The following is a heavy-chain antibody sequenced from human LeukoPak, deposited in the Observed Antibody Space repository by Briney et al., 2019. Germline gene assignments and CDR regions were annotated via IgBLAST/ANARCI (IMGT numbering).Heavy chain of an antibody. D-gene: IGHD5-18*01. CDR3: ARDWQWLDAFDI. CDR2: IYSGGGT. CDR1: GFTVSSNY. Sequence: GGSLRLSCAVSGFTVSSNYMSWVRQAPGKGLEWVSLIYSGGGTYYADSVKGRFTMSRDNAKSTLYLQMISLRAEDTAVYYCARDWQWLDAFDIWGQGTMVTVSS. J-gene: IGHJ3*02. V-gene: IGHV3-53*01.